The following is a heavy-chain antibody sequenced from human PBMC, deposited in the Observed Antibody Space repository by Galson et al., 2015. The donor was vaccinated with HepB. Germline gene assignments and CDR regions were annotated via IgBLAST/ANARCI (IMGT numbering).Heavy chain of an antibody. CDR1: GFTFSSYA. CDR3: ARDTAMVYDAFDI. V-gene: IGHV3-30-3*01. Sequence: SLRLSCAASGFTFSSYAMHWVRQAPGKGLEWVAVISYDGSNKYYADSVKGRFTISRDNSKNTLYLQMSSLRAEDTAVYYCARDTAMVYDAFDIWGQGTMVTVSS. D-gene: IGHD5-18*01. CDR2: ISYDGSNK. J-gene: IGHJ3*02.